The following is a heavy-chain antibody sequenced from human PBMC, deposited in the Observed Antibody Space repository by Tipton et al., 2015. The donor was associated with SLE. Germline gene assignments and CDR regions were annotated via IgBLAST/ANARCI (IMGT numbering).Heavy chain of an antibody. Sequence: TLSLTCTVSGGSISRDYWSWIRQPPGKGLEWIGYIYYSGSPIYNPSLRSRVTISLDTSKNQFSLNLTSVTAADAAVYYCARVGSRCSRYYFDYWGRGTLVSVSS. CDR1: GGSISRDY. D-gene: IGHD3-10*01. CDR2: IYYSGSP. V-gene: IGHV4-59*01. CDR3: ARVGSRCSRYYFDY. J-gene: IGHJ4*02.